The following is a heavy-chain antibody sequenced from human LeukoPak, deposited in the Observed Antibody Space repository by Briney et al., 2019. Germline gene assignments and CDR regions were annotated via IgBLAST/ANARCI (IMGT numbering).Heavy chain of an antibody. CDR2: ITSSSSTI. D-gene: IGHD1-26*01. CDR3: ATSGSYRFDY. V-gene: IGHV3-48*01. CDR1: GFTFSRYS. J-gene: IGHJ4*02. Sequence: GGSLRLSCAASGFTFSRYSMNWVRQAPGKGLEWVSYITSSSSTIYYADSVKGRFTISRDNAKNSLYLQMNSLRVEDTAIYYCATSGSYRFDYWGQGTLVTVSS.